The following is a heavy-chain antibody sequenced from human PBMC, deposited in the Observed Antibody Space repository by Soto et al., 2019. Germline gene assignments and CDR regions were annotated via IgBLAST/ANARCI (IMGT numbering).Heavy chain of an antibody. D-gene: IGHD2-15*01. CDR3: AKDPTNYCSGGSCYYQPHFDY. Sequence: GGSLRLSCAASGFTFSSYAMSWVRQAPGKGLEWVSAISGSGGSTYYADSVKGRFTISRDNSKNTLYLQMNSLRAEDTAVYYCAKDPTNYCSGGSCYYQPHFDYWGQGTLVTVSS. CDR2: ISGSGGST. V-gene: IGHV3-23*01. J-gene: IGHJ4*02. CDR1: GFTFSSYA.